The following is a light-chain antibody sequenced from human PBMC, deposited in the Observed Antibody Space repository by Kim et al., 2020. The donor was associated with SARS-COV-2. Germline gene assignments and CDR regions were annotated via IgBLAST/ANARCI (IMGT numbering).Light chain of an antibody. J-gene: IGKJ4*01. CDR1: QSVSNNY. CDR2: GAS. CDR3: QQYVTSPLLT. Sequence: PGERATLSCRASQSVSNNYLAWYQQKPGQAPRLLIYGASSRATGIPDRFSGSGSGTDFTLTISRLEPEDFAVYYCQQYVTSPLLTFGAGTKVEIK. V-gene: IGKV3-20*01.